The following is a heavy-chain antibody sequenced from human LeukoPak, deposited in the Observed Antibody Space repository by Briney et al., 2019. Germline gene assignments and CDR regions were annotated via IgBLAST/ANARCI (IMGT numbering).Heavy chain of an antibody. V-gene: IGHV4-38-2*01. J-gene: IGHJ4*02. CDR1: GYSISTGYY. D-gene: IGHD2-21*01. Sequence: PSETLSLTCAVSGYSISTGYYWGWIRQSPGKGLEWIGNIYHSGITHYNPSLQGRVTLSVDTSKNQFSLNLNSETAADTAVYYCTRFSTASSRPAYYWGQGTLVIVSS. CDR2: IYHSGIT. CDR3: TRFSTASSRPAYY.